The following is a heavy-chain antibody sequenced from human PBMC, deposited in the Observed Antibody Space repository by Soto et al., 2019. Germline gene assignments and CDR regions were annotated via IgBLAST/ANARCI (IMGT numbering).Heavy chain of an antibody. D-gene: IGHD2-15*01. CDR2: ISGSGGST. V-gene: IGHV3-23*01. Sequence: WGSLRLSCAASVFTFSSYAMSWVRQAPGKGLEWVSAISGSGGSTYYADSVKGRFTISRDNSKNTLYLQMNSLRAEDTAVYYCAKDQGYCSGGSCYLGAFDIWGQGTMVTVSS. CDR1: VFTFSSYA. J-gene: IGHJ3*02. CDR3: AKDQGYCSGGSCYLGAFDI.